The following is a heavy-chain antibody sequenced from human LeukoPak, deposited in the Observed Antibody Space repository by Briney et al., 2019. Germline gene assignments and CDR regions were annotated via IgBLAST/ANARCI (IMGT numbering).Heavy chain of an antibody. CDR3: ARDPVQPNYFDY. Sequence: SETLSLTCVVSGGSISSTSYYWGWIRQPPGKGLEWIGSIYYSGSTYYNPSLKSRVTISVDTSKNQFSLKLSSVTAADAAVYYCARDPVQPNYFDYWGQGTLVTVSS. CDR2: IYYSGST. CDR1: GGSISSTSYY. V-gene: IGHV4-39*07. D-gene: IGHD3-10*01. J-gene: IGHJ4*02.